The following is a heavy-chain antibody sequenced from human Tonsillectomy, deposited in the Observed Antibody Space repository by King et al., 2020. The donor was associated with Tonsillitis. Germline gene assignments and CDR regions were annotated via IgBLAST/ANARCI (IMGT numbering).Heavy chain of an antibody. CDR1: GLTFSTYW. V-gene: IGHV3-7*03. D-gene: IGHD3-10*01. Sequence: VQLVESGGGLVQPGGSLRLSCVASGLTFSTYWMNWLRQAPGKGLEWVANIKGDGREKYYVDSVKGRFTISRDNAKNSLYLQMNSLRAEDTAVYYCARGSYHVSGSYAWGQGTLVTVSS. J-gene: IGHJ5*02. CDR2: IKGDGREK. CDR3: ARGSYHVSGSYA.